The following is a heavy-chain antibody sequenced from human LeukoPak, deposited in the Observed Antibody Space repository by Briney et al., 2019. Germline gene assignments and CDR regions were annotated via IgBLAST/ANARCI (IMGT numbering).Heavy chain of an antibody. CDR3: ARALNDAFDI. Sequence: GGSLRPSCAASGFTFSDYYMGWIRLAPGKGLEWVSYISNSGTGTYYPDSVKGRFTISRDNAKNSLYLQVNSLRAEDTAVYYCARALNDAFDIWGQGTMVTVSS. CDR2: ISNSGTGT. V-gene: IGHV3-11*04. CDR1: GFTFSDYY. J-gene: IGHJ3*02.